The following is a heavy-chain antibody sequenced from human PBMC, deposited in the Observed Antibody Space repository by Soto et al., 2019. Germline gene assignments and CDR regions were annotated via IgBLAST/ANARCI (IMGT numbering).Heavy chain of an antibody. CDR2: IYYSGST. CDR3: ARGYCSSTGCYLGGGGYGMDV. D-gene: IGHD2-2*01. CDR1: GGSISSGGYY. Sequence: QVQLQESGPGLVKPSQTLSLTCTVSGGSISSGGYYWSWIRQHPGKGLEWIGYIYYSGSTYYNPSLKSRVTISVDTSKNQFSLKLSSVTAADTAVYYCARGYCSSTGCYLGGGGYGMDVWGQGTTVTVSS. V-gene: IGHV4-31*03. J-gene: IGHJ6*02.